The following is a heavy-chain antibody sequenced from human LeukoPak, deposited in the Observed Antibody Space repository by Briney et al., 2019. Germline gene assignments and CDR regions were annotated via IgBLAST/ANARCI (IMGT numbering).Heavy chain of an antibody. CDR1: GGPISSYY. D-gene: IGHD5-12*01. J-gene: IGHJ4*02. V-gene: IGHV4-4*07. CDR2: IYTSGRT. Sequence: PSETLSPTCTVSGGPISSYYWSWIRQPAGKGLEWIGRIYTSGRTNYNPSLKSRVTMSVDTSKNQFSLKLSSVTAADTAVYYCASAGYSGYEFDYWGQGTLVTVSS. CDR3: ASAGYSGYEFDY.